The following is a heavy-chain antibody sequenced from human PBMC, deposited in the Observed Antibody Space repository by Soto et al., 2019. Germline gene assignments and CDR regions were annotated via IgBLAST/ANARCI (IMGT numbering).Heavy chain of an antibody. J-gene: IGHJ4*02. CDR2: IYSGGST. Sequence: GGSLRLSCAASGFTVSSNYMSWVRQAPGKGLEWVSVIYSGGSTYYADSVKGRFTISRDNSKNTLFLQMNSLRAEDTAVYYCATSRTIFGVTFDYWGQGTLVTVSS. D-gene: IGHD3-3*01. CDR3: ATSRTIFGVTFDY. V-gene: IGHV3-53*01. CDR1: GFTVSSNY.